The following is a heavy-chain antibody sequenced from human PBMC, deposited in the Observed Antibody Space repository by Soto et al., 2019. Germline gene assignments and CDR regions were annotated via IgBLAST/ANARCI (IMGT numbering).Heavy chain of an antibody. D-gene: IGHD4-17*01. V-gene: IGHV5-51*01. CDR2: ISPGDSDT. J-gene: IGHJ6*02. CDR1: GYSFTSYW. CDR3: ASLHDYGDYTPSYGMDV. Sequence: PGESLKISCKGSGYSFTSYWLGWVRQMPGKGLEWMGIISPGDSDTRYSPSFQGQVTISADKSISTAYLQWSSLKASDTAMYYCASLHDYGDYTPSYGMDVWGQGTTVTVSS.